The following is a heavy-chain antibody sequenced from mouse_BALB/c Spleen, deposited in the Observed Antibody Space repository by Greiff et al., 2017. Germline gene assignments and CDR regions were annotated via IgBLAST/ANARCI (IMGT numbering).Heavy chain of an antibody. CDR2: IYPGSGST. V-gene: IGHV1-55*01. D-gene: IGHD1-1*01. CDR3: ARGLITTVVANFDY. Sequence: VQLQQSGAELVKPGTSVKLSCKASGYNFTSYWINWVKLRPGQGLEWIGDIYPGSGSTNYNEKFKSKATLTVDTSSSTAYMQLSSLASEDSALYYCARGLITTVVANFDYWGQGTTLTVSS. CDR1: GYNFTSYW. J-gene: IGHJ2*01.